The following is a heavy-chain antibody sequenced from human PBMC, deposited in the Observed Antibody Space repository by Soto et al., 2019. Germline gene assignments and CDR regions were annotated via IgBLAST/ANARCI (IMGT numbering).Heavy chain of an antibody. J-gene: IGHJ6*02. CDR1: GFTFSSYG. CDR2: ISYDGSNK. D-gene: IGHD6-25*01. V-gene: IGHV3-30*18. Sequence: QVQLVESGGGVVQPGRSLRLSCAASGFTFSSYGMHWVRQAPGKGLEWVAVISYDGSNKYHADSVKGRFTISRDNSKSTLYLKMNSLRAEDTAVYYCAKDRRPNYYYGMDVWGQGTTVTVSS. CDR3: AKDRRPNYYYGMDV.